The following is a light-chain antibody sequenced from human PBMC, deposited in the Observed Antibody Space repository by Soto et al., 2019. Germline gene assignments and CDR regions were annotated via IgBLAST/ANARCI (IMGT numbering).Light chain of an antibody. V-gene: IGKV3-11*01. CDR2: DAS. CDR1: QSVSGY. Sequence: EIVLTQSPATLSLSPGERATLSCRASQSVSGYLAWYQQKPGQAPRLLIYDASNRATGVPARFSGSGSGTDFTLTISSLEPEDFAVYYCQQRSNWPPMYTFGQGTKLEIK. CDR3: QQRSNWPPMYT. J-gene: IGKJ2*01.